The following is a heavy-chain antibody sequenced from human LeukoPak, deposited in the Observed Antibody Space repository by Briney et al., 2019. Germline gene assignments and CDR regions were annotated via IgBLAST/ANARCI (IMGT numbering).Heavy chain of an antibody. CDR2: ISYDGSNK. V-gene: IGHV3-30*18. CDR1: GFTFRNFV. D-gene: IGHD3-10*01. J-gene: IGHJ4*02. Sequence: GRSLRLSCAASGFTFRNFVMHWVRQAPGKGLEWVSVISYDGSNKYYADSVKGRFIISRDNSKNTLYLQINSLRAEDTAVYYCANDRSMGLDYWGQGTLASVSS. CDR3: ANDRSMGLDY.